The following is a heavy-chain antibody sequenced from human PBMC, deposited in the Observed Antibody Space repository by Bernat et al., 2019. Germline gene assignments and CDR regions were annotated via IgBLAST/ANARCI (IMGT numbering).Heavy chain of an antibody. CDR1: GFTFSSYG. CDR3: TPAYYYDGTLRHAEYFQN. D-gene: IGHD3-22*01. CDR2: IWYDGSNK. J-gene: IGHJ1*01. Sequence: QVQLVESGGGVVQPGRSLRLSCAASGFTFSSYGMHWVRQAPGKGLEWVAVIWYDGSNKYYADSVKGRFTISRDNSKNTLYLQLNSLKTEDTAVYYCTPAYYYDGTLRHAEYFQNWGQGTLVTVSP. V-gene: IGHV3-33*01.